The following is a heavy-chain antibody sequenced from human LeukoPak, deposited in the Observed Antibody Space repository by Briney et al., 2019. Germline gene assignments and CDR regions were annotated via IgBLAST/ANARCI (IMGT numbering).Heavy chain of an antibody. CDR2: ISSSSSYT. J-gene: IGHJ4*02. Sequence: PGGSLRLSCAASGFTFSDYYVSWIRQAPGKGLEWVSYISSSSSYTNYADSVKGRFTISRDNAKNSLYLQMNSLRAEDTAVYYCARDHVPGGGNDGDYWGQGTLVTVSS. CDR3: ARDHVPGGGNDGDY. D-gene: IGHD1-1*01. CDR1: GFTFSDYY. V-gene: IGHV3-11*06.